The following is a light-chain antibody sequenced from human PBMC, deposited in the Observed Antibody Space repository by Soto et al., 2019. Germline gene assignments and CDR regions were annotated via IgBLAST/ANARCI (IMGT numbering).Light chain of an antibody. Sequence: ETVLMQSQGPLSFDTGERATLSCRDSQHIRSNYLAWYQQKPGQAPRLLIYDASSRATGIPDRFSGGGSGTDFTLTISRLEHEDFEVYYCQQSSCHPITFAGVTKVDNK. J-gene: IGKJ4*01. CDR3: QQSSCHPIT. CDR1: QHIRSNY. CDR2: DAS. V-gene: IGKV3-20*01.